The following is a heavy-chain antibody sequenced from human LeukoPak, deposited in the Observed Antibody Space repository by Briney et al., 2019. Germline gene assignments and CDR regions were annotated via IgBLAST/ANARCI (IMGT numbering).Heavy chain of an antibody. J-gene: IGHJ5*02. V-gene: IGHV4-59*12. CDR1: GGSISSYY. D-gene: IGHD3-10*01. CDR2: IYYSGST. CDR3: ARNDYYGSGKIFDP. Sequence: SQTLSLTCTVSGGSISSYYWSWIRQPPGKGLEWIGYIYYSGSTNYNPSLKSRVTISVDTSKNQFSLKLSSVTAADTAVYYCARNDYYGSGKIFDPWGQGTLVTVSS.